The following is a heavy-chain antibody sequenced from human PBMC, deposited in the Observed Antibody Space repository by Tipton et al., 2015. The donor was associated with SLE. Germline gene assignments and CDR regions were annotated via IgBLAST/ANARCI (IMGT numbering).Heavy chain of an antibody. V-gene: IGHV4-38-2*01. CDR1: GSSISNGYY. D-gene: IGHD3-3*01. Sequence: TLSLTCAVSGSSISNGYYWGWIRQPPGKGLEWIGNIFQTGTTFYSPSFKSRVNMSIDTSKNQFSLKVSSVTAADTAVYYCARVATVFGVARILDYWGQGTLVTVSS. J-gene: IGHJ4*02. CDR2: IFQTGTT. CDR3: ARVATVFGVARILDY.